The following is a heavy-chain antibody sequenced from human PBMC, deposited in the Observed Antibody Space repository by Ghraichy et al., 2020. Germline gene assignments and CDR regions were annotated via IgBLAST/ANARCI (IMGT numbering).Heavy chain of an antibody. CDR2: IYYSGST. CDR1: GGSISSSSYY. V-gene: IGHV4-39*01. Sequence: SETLSLTCTVSGGSISSSSYYWGWIRQPPGKGLEWIGSIYYSGSTYYNPSLKSRVTISVDTSKNQFSLKLSSVTAADTAVYYCARHNQTWEGYDAFYIWGQGTMVTVSS. J-gene: IGHJ3*02. CDR3: ARHNQTWEGYDAFYI. D-gene: IGHD1-26*01.